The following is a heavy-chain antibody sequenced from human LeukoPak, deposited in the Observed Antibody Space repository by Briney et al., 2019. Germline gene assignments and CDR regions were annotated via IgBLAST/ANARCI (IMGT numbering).Heavy chain of an antibody. D-gene: IGHD4-17*01. CDR1: GFTFSAYG. CDR2: ISYHGINK. V-gene: IGHV3-30*18. CDR3: AKYSDYGEHGDWLDP. J-gene: IGHJ5*02. Sequence: GGSLGLSCAASGFTFSAYGMHWVRQAPGGGLEWVAVISYHGINKYYADSVKGRFTVSRDNSKNTLYLQANSLRAEDSAIYYCAKYSDYGEHGDWLDPWGQGTLVTVSS.